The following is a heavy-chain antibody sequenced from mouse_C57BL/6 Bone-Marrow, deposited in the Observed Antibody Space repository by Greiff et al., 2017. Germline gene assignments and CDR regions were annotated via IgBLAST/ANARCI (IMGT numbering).Heavy chain of an antibody. J-gene: IGHJ3*01. CDR2: INSDGGST. CDR1: ESEFPSPD. CDR3: ARLSNYNVFAY. D-gene: IGHD2-5*01. V-gene: IGHV5-2*01. Sequence: VQLKESGGGLVQPGESLKLSCESNESEFPSPDMSWVRTTPETRLELVAAINSDGGSTSYPDTMERRFIISRDNTKKTLYLHMSSLRSEDTALDYCARLSNYNVFAYWGQGTLGTGSA.